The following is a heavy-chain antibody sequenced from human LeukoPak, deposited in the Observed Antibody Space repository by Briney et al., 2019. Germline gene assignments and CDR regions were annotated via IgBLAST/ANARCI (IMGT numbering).Heavy chain of an antibody. D-gene: IGHD2-15*01. V-gene: IGHV4-31*03. CDR3: ARGRIGWFDP. CDR1: GGSISSGGYY. J-gene: IGHJ5*02. CDR2: IYYSGST. Sequence: SETLSLTCTVSGGSISSGGYYWSWLRQHPGKGLEWIGYIYYSGSTYYNPSLKSRVTISVDTSKNQFSLKLSSVTAADTAVYYCARGRIGWFDPWGQGTLVTVSS.